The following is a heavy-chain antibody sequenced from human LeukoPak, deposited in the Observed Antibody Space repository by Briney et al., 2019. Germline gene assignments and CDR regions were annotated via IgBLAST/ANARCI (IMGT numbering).Heavy chain of an antibody. CDR1: GGSISSSSYY. J-gene: IGHJ5*02. CDR3: ARVMEFLFDP. D-gene: IGHD3-10*01. V-gene: IGHV4-39*07. Sequence: SETLSLTCTVSGGSISSSSYYWGWIRQPPGKGLEWIGSIYYSGSTYYNPSLKSRVTIPVDTSKNQFSLKLSSVTAADTAVYYCARVMEFLFDPWGQGTLVTVSS. CDR2: IYYSGST.